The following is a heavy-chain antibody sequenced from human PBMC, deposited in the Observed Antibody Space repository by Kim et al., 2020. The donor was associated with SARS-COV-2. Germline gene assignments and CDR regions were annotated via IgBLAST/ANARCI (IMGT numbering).Heavy chain of an antibody. CDR2: INTNTGNP. J-gene: IGHJ3*02. CDR3: AGQDVSMYSGSYTDAFDI. V-gene: IGHV7-4-1*02. CDR1: GYTFTSYA. D-gene: IGHD1-26*01. Sequence: ASVKVSCKASGYTFTSYAMNWVRQAPGQGLEWMGWINTNTGNPTYAQGFTGRFVFSLDTSVSTAYLQISSLKAEDTAVYYCAGQDVSMYSGSYTDAFDIWGQGTMVTVSS.